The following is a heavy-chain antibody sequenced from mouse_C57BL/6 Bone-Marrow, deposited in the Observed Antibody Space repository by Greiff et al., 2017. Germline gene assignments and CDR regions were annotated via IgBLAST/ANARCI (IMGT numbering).Heavy chain of an antibody. CDR3: ARRGDYDPAWFAY. D-gene: IGHD2-4*01. CDR1: GYAFSSSW. CDR2: IYPGDGDT. J-gene: IGHJ3*01. Sequence: VQRVESGPELVKPGASVKISCKASGYAFSSSWMNWVKQRPGKGLEWIGRIYPGDGDTNYNGKFKGKATLTADKSSSTAYMQLSSLTSEDSAVYFCARRGDYDPAWFAYWGQGTLVTVSA. V-gene: IGHV1-82*01.